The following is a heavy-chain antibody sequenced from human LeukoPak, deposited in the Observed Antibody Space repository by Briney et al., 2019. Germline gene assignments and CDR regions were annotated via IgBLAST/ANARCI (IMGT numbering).Heavy chain of an antibody. CDR1: GGSISSYY. J-gene: IGHJ5*02. Sequence: SETLSLTCTVSGGSISSYYWSWIRQPPGKGLEWIGYIYYSGSTNYNPSLKSRVTISVDTSKNQFSLKLSSVTAADTAVYCCAREETYPGRWFDPWGQGTLVTVSS. CDR3: AREETYPGRWFDP. D-gene: IGHD1-26*01. CDR2: IYYSGST. V-gene: IGHV4-59*01.